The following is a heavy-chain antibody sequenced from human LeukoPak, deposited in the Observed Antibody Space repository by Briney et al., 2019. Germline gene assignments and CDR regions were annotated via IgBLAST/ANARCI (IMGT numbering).Heavy chain of an antibody. Sequence: GGSLRLSCAASGFTFSSYEMNWVRQAPGKGLEWVSYISSSGSTICYADSVKGRFTISRDNAKNSLYLQMNSLRAEDTAVYYCARARSYYDSSGYGDYWGQGTLVTVSS. CDR3: ARARSYYDSSGYGDY. J-gene: IGHJ4*02. V-gene: IGHV3-48*03. CDR1: GFTFSSYE. CDR2: ISSSGSTI. D-gene: IGHD3-22*01.